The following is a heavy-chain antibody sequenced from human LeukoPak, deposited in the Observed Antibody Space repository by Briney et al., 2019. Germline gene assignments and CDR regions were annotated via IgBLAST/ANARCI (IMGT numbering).Heavy chain of an antibody. J-gene: IGHJ4*02. CDR3: ARDREYFDWLFSH. D-gene: IGHD3-9*01. Sequence: ASVKVSCKASGYTFTGYYMHWVRQGPGQGLEWMGWINPNSGGTNYAQKFQGRVTMTRDTSINTAYMELSRLRSDDTAVYYCARDREYFDWLFSHWGQGTLVTISS. V-gene: IGHV1-2*02. CDR2: INPNSGGT. CDR1: GYTFTGYY.